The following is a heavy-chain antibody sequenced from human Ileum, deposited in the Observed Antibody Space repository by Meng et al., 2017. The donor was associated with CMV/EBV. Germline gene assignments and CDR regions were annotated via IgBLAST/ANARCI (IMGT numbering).Heavy chain of an antibody. CDR1: GFTFSSYG. V-gene: IGHV3-33*06. J-gene: IGHJ6*02. Sequence: SCAASGFTFSSYGMHWVRQAPGKGLEWVAVIWYDGSNKYYADAVKGRFTISRDNSKNTLYLQMNSLRAEDTAVYYCAKALGAAEMDVWGQGTTVTVSS. CDR2: IWYDGSNK. D-gene: IGHD6-13*01. CDR3: AKALGAAEMDV.